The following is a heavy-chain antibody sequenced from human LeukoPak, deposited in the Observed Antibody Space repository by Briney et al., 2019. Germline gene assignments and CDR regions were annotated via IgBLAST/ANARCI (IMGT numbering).Heavy chain of an antibody. CDR1: GGSISSSSYY. V-gene: IGHV4-39*01. CDR3: ARHRHGYSSSPISGFDF. CDR2: IYYSGST. J-gene: IGHJ4*02. Sequence: SETLSLTCTVSGGSISSSSYYWGWIRQPPGKGLEWIGSIYYSGSTYYNPSLKSRVTISVDTSRNQFSLRLSSVTAADTALYHCARHRHGYSSSPISGFDFWGQGALVTVSS. D-gene: IGHD6-13*01.